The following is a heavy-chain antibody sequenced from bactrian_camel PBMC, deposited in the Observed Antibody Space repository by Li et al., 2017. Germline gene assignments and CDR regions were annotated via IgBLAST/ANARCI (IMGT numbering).Heavy chain of an antibody. J-gene: IGHJ4*01. D-gene: IGHD4*01. CDR3: ATVAGTFSDDYARARAYVY. CDR1: ADIYSAHC. CDR2: ISASSRRT. V-gene: IGHV3S54*01. Sequence: HVQLVESGGGSVQAGGSLRLSCAASADIYSAHCMTWYREAPGKKREGVAFISASSRRTYYAESVKGRFTISRDNAKNTVCLQMNSLKSEDTALYYCATVAGTFSDDYARARAYVYWGQGTQVTVS.